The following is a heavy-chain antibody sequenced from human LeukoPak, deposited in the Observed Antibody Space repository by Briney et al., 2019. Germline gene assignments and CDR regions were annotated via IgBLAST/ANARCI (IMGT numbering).Heavy chain of an antibody. D-gene: IGHD3-10*01. V-gene: IGHV1-58*02. Sequence: GTSVKVSCKASGFTFTSSAMQWVRQARGQRLEWIGWIVVGSGNTNYAQKFQERVTITRDMSTSTAYMELSSLRSEDTAVYYCAKQPGYYGSGSYFVDVWGQGTTVTVSS. CDR3: AKQPGYYGSGSYFVDV. J-gene: IGHJ6*02. CDR2: IVVGSGNT. CDR1: GFTFTSSA.